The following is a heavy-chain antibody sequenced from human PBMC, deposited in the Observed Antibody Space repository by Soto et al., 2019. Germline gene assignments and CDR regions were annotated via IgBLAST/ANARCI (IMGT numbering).Heavy chain of an antibody. CDR3: ASLGRDYDILTGPLDYYYYMDV. Sequence: SVKVSCKASGGTFSSYTISWVRQAPGQGLEWMGRIIPILGIANYAQKFQGRVTITADKSTSTAYMELSSLRSEDTAVYYCASLGRDYDILTGPLDYYYYMDVWGKGTTVTVSS. J-gene: IGHJ6*03. V-gene: IGHV1-69*02. CDR1: GGTFSSYT. CDR2: IIPILGIA. D-gene: IGHD3-9*01.